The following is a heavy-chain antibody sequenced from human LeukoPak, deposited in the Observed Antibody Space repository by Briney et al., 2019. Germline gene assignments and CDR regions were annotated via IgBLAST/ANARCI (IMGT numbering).Heavy chain of an antibody. Sequence: GGSLRLSCAASGFTVSSYAMSWVRQAPGKGLDWVSAISGSGGSTYYADSVKGRFTISRDNSKNTLYLQMNSLRAEDTAVYYCAKYPRDGSGSFDYWGQGTLVTVSS. CDR1: GFTVSSYA. CDR2: ISGSGGST. V-gene: IGHV3-23*01. D-gene: IGHD3-10*01. CDR3: AKYPRDGSGSFDY. J-gene: IGHJ4*02.